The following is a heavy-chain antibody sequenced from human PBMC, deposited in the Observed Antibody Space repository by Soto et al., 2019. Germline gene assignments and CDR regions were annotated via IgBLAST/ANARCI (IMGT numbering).Heavy chain of an antibody. J-gene: IGHJ3*02. Sequence: ESGGGVVQPGRSLRLSCAASGFTFSSYAMHWVRQAPGKGLEWVAVISYDGWNNYYADSVKGRFSISRDNSKNTVYLQMNSLRVEETAVYYCARESEAFDIWGQGTMVTV. CDR1: GFTFSSYA. CDR3: ARESEAFDI. CDR2: ISYDGWNN. V-gene: IGHV3-30*04.